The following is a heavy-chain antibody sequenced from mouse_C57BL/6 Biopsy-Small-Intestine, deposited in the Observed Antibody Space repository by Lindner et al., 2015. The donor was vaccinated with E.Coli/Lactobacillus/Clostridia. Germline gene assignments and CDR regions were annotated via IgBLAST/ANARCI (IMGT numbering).Heavy chain of an antibody. Sequence: SVKVSCKAPGYIFNTYIIHWVRQALGQRPEWMGWINAANGKTKYTPRFQGRVTITADTSASTGYMEVNNLRSEDTALYYCARSRFYGSASYYDEPPDQWGQGTLVTVSS. CDR1: GYIFNTYI. D-gene: IGHD2-2*01. CDR2: INAANGKT. J-gene: IGHJ4*01. CDR3: ARSRFYGSASYYDEPPDQ. V-gene: IGHV1-66*01.